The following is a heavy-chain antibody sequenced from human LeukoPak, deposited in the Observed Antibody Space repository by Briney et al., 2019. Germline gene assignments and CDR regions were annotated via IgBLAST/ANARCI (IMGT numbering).Heavy chain of an antibody. J-gene: IGHJ4*02. Sequence: SVTVSCKASGGTFSTYAINWVRQAPGQGLEWVGGIIPIFSTANYAQKFQGRVSITTDESTSTDYMELSDLRSEDTAVYYCARDHDGSGYSQALDYWGQGTLVIVSS. CDR1: GGTFSTYA. CDR2: IIPIFSTA. D-gene: IGHD3-22*01. V-gene: IGHV1-69*05. CDR3: ARDHDGSGYSQALDY.